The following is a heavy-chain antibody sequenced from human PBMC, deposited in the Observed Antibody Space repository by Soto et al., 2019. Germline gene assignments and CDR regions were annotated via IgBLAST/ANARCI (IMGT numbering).Heavy chain of an antibody. CDR1: GLNFEKCS. D-gene: IGHD2-15*01. CDR2: ISPSSTYI. V-gene: IGHV3-21*04. Sequence: GGSLRLSCAASGLNFEKCSMNWVRQPPGKGPGWLASISPSSTYIRYADSVKGRFTISRDNARNSLSLQMMNLRADDTAIYYCATDTGDIEVVPATTWGQGTLVTVSS. CDR3: ATDTGDIEVVPATT. J-gene: IGHJ4*02.